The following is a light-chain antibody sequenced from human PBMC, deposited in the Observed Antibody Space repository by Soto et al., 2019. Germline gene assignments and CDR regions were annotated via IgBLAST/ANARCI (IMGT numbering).Light chain of an antibody. J-gene: IGKJ5*01. CDR1: QSVSSTS. CDR3: QQYNKSPIT. Sequence: PVLRATLPCTASQSVSSTSLAWYQHKRGQAPRLLIHGASSRATGIPDRFSGSGSGTYFTLTISRLQSEDSAFYYCQQYNKSPITFGQGTRLEIK. CDR2: GAS. V-gene: IGKV3-20*01.